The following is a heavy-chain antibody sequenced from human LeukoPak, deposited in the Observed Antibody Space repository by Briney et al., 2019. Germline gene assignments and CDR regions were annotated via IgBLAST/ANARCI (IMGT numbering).Heavy chain of an antibody. J-gene: IGHJ4*02. CDR2: ISGSGGST. Sequence: PGGSLRLSCAASGFTFSNAWMSWVRQAPGKGLEWVSAISGSGGSTYYADSVKGRFTISRDNSKNTLYLQMNSLRAEDTAVYYCAPVESSGHLDYWGQGTLVTVSS. CDR1: GFTFSNAW. D-gene: IGHD3-22*01. CDR3: APVESSGHLDY. V-gene: IGHV3-23*01.